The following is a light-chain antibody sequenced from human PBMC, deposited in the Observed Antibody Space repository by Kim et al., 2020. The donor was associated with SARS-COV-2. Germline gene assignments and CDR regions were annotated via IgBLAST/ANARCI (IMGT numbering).Light chain of an antibody. V-gene: IGKV1D-12*01. CDR3: QQANSFPLT. Sequence: GDRDTITCRTSQDISNWLAWYQQTPGKAPTLLIYAASNLRSGVPSRFSGSGSGTDFTLTISSLQPEDFATYYCQQANSFPLTFGGGTKVDIK. CDR1: QDISNW. CDR2: AAS. J-gene: IGKJ4*01.